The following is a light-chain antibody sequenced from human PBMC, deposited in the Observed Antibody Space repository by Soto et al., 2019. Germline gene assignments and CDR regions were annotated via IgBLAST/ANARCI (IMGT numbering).Light chain of an antibody. CDR3: AAWDDSLNARGV. V-gene: IGLV1-44*01. Sequence: QSVLTQPPSASGTPGQRVTISCSGSRSNIGSNAVSWYQQLPGTAPKLLIYNDNQRPSGVPDRFSASKSGTSASLAISGLQSEDEADYYCAAWDDSLNARGVFGGRTKLTVL. CDR2: NDN. CDR1: RSNIGSNA. J-gene: IGLJ3*02.